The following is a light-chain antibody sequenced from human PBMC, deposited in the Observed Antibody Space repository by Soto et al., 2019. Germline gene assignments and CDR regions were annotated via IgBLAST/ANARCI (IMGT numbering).Light chain of an antibody. CDR3: NSYTSRSSSTYV. CDR2: DVS. Sequence: QSVVTQPASSSGSPGQSSALTCTATSSDVGGYNYVSWYQQYPGKAPKLMIYDVSNRPSGVSNRFSGSKSGNTASLTISGLQAEDEADYYCNSYTSRSSSTYVFGTGTKVTVL. J-gene: IGLJ1*01. V-gene: IGLV2-14*01. CDR1: SSDVGGYNY.